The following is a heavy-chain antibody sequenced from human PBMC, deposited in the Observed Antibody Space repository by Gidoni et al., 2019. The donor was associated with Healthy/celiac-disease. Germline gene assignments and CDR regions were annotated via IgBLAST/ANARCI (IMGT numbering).Heavy chain of an antibody. D-gene: IGHD6-19*01. Sequence: EVQLLESGGGLVQLGGSVRLPCAGSGHTFSSYAVSWVRQAPRKGLEWVSAISGSGGRTYYAGSVKCRFTISRDNSKNTLYLQMNSLRAEDTAVYYCAKDAAGMADNFDYWGQGTLVTVSS. J-gene: IGHJ4*02. CDR2: ISGSGGRT. CDR1: GHTFSSYA. CDR3: AKDAAGMADNFDY. V-gene: IGHV3-23*01.